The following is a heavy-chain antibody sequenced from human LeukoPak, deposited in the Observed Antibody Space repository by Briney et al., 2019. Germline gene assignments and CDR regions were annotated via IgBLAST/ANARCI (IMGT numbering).Heavy chain of an antibody. Sequence: PSETLSLTCTVSGGSISSYYWSWIRQPAGKGLEWIGRIYTSGSTNYNPSLKSRVTMSVDTSKYQFSLKLSSDTPADTVVYYCACTKYYYDSSGYYTIDYWGQGTLVTVSS. CDR1: GGSISSYY. V-gene: IGHV4-4*07. CDR2: IYTSGST. J-gene: IGHJ4*02. D-gene: IGHD3-22*01. CDR3: ACTKYYYDSSGYYTIDY.